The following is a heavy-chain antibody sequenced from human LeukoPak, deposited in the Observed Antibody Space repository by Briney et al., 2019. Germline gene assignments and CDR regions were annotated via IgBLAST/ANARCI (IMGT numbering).Heavy chain of an antibody. J-gene: IGHJ4*02. V-gene: IGHV3-23*01. Sequence: GGSLRLSCAASGFTFSNYAMTWVRQAPGKGLEWVSAISGSGGSTYYADSVKGRFTISRDNSKNTLYLQTNSLRAEDTAVYYCATTAHCSRTSCFDYWGQGTLVSVSS. CDR1: GFTFSNYA. CDR2: ISGSGGST. CDR3: ATTAHCSRTSCFDY. D-gene: IGHD2-2*01.